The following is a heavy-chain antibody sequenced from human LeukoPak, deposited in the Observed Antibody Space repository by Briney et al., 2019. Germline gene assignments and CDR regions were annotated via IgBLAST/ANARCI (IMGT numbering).Heavy chain of an antibody. CDR1: GFTFSDYA. CDR2: ISYDGTDK. J-gene: IGHJ4*02. D-gene: IGHD5-12*01. Sequence: AGRSLRLSCAASGFTFSDYAMHWVRQAPGKGLEWVAVISYDGTDKHYPDSVKGRFTISRDNSKNTLYLQMSSLRAEDTAVYYCVKGIVATISYFDYWGQGTLVTVSS. CDR3: VKGIVATISYFDY. V-gene: IGHV3-30*14.